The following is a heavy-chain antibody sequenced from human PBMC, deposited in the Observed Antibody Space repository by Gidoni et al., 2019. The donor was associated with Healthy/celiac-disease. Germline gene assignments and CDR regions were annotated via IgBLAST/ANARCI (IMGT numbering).Heavy chain of an antibody. D-gene: IGHD5-18*01. J-gene: IGHJ6*03. V-gene: IGHV1-69*01. CDR1: GGTFSSYA. CDR3: TTGDTAMVYYYYYMDV. Sequence: QVQLVQSGAEVKKPGSSVKVSCNASGGTFSSYAISWVRQAPEQGLEWMGGIIPIFGTANYAQKFQGRVTITADESTSTAYMELSSLRSEDTAVYYCTTGDTAMVYYYYYMDVWGKGTTVTVSS. CDR2: IIPIFGTA.